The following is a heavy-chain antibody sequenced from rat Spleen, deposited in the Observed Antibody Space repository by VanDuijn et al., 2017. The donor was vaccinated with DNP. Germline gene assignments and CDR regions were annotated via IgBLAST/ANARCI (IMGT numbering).Heavy chain of an antibody. V-gene: IGHV5-31*01. CDR3: TRGAGSPYWSFDF. CDR2: ITPSGGNT. Sequence: EVQLVESGGGLVQPGRSLKLSCAASGFTFNNHWMTWIRQVPGKGLEWVASITPSGGNTYFPDSVKGRFTISRDNAKNTLYLQMNSLRSEDTATYYCTRGAGSPYWSFDFWGPGTVVTVSS. J-gene: IGHJ1*01. D-gene: IGHD5-1*01. CDR1: GFTFNNHW.